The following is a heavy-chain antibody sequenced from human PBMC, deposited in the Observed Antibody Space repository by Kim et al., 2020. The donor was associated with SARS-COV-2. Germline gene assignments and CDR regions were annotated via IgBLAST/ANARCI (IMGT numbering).Heavy chain of an antibody. D-gene: IGHD5-12*01. CDR2: ISYEGSKK. V-gene: IGHV3-30*18. J-gene: IGHJ6*02. CDR1: GFSFNNYG. CDR3: AKQGYIFVLNTYYGMEL. Sequence: GGSLRLTCAASGFSFNNYGMHWVRQAPGKGLEWVVFISYEGSKKQYLDSLKRRFTVSRDYSKNTLYLQMNSLTAEDTAVYYCAKQGYIFVLNTYYGMELWGQGTTVTVPS.